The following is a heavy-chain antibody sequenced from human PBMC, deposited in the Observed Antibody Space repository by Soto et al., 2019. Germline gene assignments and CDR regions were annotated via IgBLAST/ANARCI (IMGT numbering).Heavy chain of an antibody. CDR2: IYHSGST. D-gene: IGHD6-13*01. V-gene: IGHV4-4*02. CDR1: GDSISSSKW. Sequence: TSETLSLTCAVSGDSISSSKWWSWVRQPPGKGLEWIGEIYHSGSTNYNPSLKSRVIISVDKSKNQFSLKLSSVTDADTAVYYCARGERQQQRDYWGQGTLVTVPQ. CDR3: ARGERQQQRDY. J-gene: IGHJ4*02.